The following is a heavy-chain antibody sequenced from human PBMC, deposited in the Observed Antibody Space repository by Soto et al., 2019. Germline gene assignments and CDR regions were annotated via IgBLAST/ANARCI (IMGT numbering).Heavy chain of an antibody. CDR2: GYYGGCT. CDR3: ARHGAYSTSVYYYYGMDV. D-gene: IGHD6-13*01. V-gene: IGHV4-39*01. Sequence: QVHLQESGPGLVKPSETLSLTCTVSGGFINNSAYYWGWIRQPPGKGLDWIASGYYGGCTYYNPSLKSRVPFSLDTSKSRFSLELSSVTAADTAVYYCARHGAYSTSVYYYYGMDVWGQGTTVTVSS. J-gene: IGHJ6*02. CDR1: GGFINNSAYY.